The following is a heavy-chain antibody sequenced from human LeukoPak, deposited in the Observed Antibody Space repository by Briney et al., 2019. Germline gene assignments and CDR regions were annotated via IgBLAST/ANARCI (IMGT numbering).Heavy chain of an antibody. CDR3: ARGEIAAYYGGNSFDY. CDR2: ISSSGSTI. V-gene: IGHV3-48*03. CDR1: GFTFSSYE. Sequence: GGSLRLSCAASGFTFSSYEMNWVRQAPGKGLEWVSYISSSGSTIYYADSVKGRFTISRDNAKNSLYLQMNSLRAEDTAVYYCARGEIAAYYGGNSFDYWGQGTLVTVSS. J-gene: IGHJ4*02. D-gene: IGHD4-23*01.